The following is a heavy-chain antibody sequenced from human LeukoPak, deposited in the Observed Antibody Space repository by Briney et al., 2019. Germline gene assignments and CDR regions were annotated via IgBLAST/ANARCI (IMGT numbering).Heavy chain of an antibody. D-gene: IGHD5-18*01. CDR2: INHSGST. J-gene: IGHJ4*02. V-gene: IGHV4-34*01. CDR3: ARAKGKGYSYGYPHFDY. CDR1: GGSFSGYY. Sequence: SETLSLTCVVYGGSFSGYYWSWIRQPPGKGLEWIGEINHSGSTNYNPSLKSRVTISVDTSKNQFSLKLSSVTAADTAVYYCARAKGKGYSYGYPHFDYWGQGTLVTVSS.